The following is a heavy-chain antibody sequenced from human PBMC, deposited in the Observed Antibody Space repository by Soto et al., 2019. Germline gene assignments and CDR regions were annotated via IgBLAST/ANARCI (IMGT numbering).Heavy chain of an antibody. CDR3: VRDVYTYVLGY. V-gene: IGHV1-46*01. CDR1: GYTFTSAY. D-gene: IGHD3-10*02. Sequence: QVQLVQSGAEVKKPGASVKVSCKASGYTFTSAYSHWVRQAPGQGLEWMGLVNPSGGGTSYAQKFQGRLTMTRDTSTSTVYMELSSLRSEDTAVYYCVRDVYTYVLGYWGQGTLVTVSS. J-gene: IGHJ4*02. CDR2: VNPSGGGT.